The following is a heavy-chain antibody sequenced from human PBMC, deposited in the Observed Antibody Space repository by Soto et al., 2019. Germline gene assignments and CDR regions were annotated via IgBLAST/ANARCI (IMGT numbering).Heavy chain of an antibody. D-gene: IGHD6-19*01. J-gene: IGHJ2*01. V-gene: IGHV3-33*01. CDR1: GFPFSTYG. CDR2: IWSDGSNK. CDR3: ARDEGLSLAGYFWYFDL. Sequence: PLRLSRGASGFPFSTYGMHWVRQAPGKGLEWVAVIWSDGSNKYYGDSVKGRFTISRDNSKNTMYLQMNSLRAEDTAIYYCARDEGLSLAGYFWYFDLWGRGTLVTVSS.